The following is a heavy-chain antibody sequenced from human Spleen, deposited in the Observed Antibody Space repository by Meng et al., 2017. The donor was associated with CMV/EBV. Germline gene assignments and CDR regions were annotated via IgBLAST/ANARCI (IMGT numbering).Heavy chain of an antibody. V-gene: IGHV4-4*02. D-gene: IGHD3-22*01. CDR3: ARFLRSSGHSI. CDR1: CAAISSGNW. J-gene: IGHJ4*02. Sequence: CAGSCAAISSGNWVGWVRQPPGKGLEWIGEIFRTGSTNYNSSLKSRVAMSMDQSKNQFSLNLNSVTAADTAVYYCARFLRSSGHSIWGQGTLVTVSS. CDR2: IFRTGST.